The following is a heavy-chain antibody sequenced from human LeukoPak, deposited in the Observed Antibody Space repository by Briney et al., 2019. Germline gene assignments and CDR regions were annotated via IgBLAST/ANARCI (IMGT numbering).Heavy chain of an antibody. CDR3: ARPLYYYDSSGYGY. CDR2: INHSGST. Sequence: SETLSLTCAVYGGSFSGYYRSWIRQPPGKGLEWIGGINHSGSTNYNPSLKSRVTISADTSKNQFSLKLSSVTAADTAVYYCARPLYYYDSSGYGYWGQGTLVTVSS. J-gene: IGHJ4*02. CDR1: GGSFSGYY. V-gene: IGHV4-34*01. D-gene: IGHD3-22*01.